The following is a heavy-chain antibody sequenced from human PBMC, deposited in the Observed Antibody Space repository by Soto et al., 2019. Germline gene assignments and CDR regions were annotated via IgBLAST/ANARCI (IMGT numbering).Heavy chain of an antibody. Sequence: GSLRLSCAASGFTFSSYSMNWVRQAPGKGLEWIGYVYHTGRTSYNPSLKSRVSISMDTPKNQFYLDLDSVTAADTAVYFCARDFDFFDSWGQGILVTVSS. CDR2: VYHTGRT. V-gene: IGHV4-59*01. J-gene: IGHJ4*02. CDR3: ARDFDFFDS. D-gene: IGHD3-3*01. CDR1: GFTFSSYS.